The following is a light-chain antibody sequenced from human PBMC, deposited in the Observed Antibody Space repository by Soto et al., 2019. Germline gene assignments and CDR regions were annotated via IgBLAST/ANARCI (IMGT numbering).Light chain of an antibody. CDR2: GNS. V-gene: IGLV1-40*01. J-gene: IGLJ3*02. CDR1: SSNIGAGYD. Sequence: QSVLTQPPSVSGAPGQRVTISCTGSSSNIGAGYDVHWYQQLPVTAPKLLIYGNSNRPSGVPDRFSGSKSGTSASLAITGLQAEDEADYYCQSYDISLSGWVFGGGTKLTVL. CDR3: QSYDISLSGWV.